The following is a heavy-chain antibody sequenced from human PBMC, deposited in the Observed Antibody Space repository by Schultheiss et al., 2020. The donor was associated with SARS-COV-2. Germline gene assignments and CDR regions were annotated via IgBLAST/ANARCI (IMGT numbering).Heavy chain of an antibody. Sequence: GGSLRLSCAGSAFSFSNYGMSWVRQAPGKGLEWVAVISYDGSNKYYADSVKGRFTISRDNSKNTLYLQMNSLRAEDTAVYYCARSIVVPVWYYYYGMDVWGQGTTVTVSS. D-gene: IGHD1-26*01. J-gene: IGHJ6*02. CDR2: ISYDGSNK. CDR1: AFSFSNYG. CDR3: ARSIVVPVWYYYYGMDV. V-gene: IGHV3-30*03.